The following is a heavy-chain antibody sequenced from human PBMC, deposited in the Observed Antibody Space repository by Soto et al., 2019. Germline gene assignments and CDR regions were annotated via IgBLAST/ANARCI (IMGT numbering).Heavy chain of an antibody. J-gene: IGHJ5*02. Sequence: SETLSLTCTVSGGSMSSYYWTRIRQPAGKGLEWIGRVYSSGGTHYNPSLKSRVTISLDTSKNQFSLRLLSVTDADTAVYYCARGQRSSDWFDPWGQGTLVTVSS. CDR1: GGSMSSYY. CDR3: ARGQRSSDWFDP. D-gene: IGHD2-2*01. V-gene: IGHV4-4*07. CDR2: VYSSGGT.